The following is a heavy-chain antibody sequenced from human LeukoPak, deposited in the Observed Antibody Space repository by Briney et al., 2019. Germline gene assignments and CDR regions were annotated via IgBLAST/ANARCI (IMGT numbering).Heavy chain of an antibody. CDR3: AKGGQSYSDY. Sequence: SETLSLTCSVSGGSISSYYWSWIRQPPGKGLEWIGDIYYSGSTNYNPSLNSRLTISVDTSKYQFSLKLSSVTAADTAVYYCAKGGQSYSDYWGQGTLVTVSS. J-gene: IGHJ4*02. CDR1: GGSISSYY. D-gene: IGHD3-16*01. V-gene: IGHV4-59*08. CDR2: IYYSGST.